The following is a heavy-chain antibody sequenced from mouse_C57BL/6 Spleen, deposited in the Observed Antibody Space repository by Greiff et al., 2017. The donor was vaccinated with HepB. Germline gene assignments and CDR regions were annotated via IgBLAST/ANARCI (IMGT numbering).Heavy chain of an antibody. V-gene: IGHV1-26*01. D-gene: IGHD1-1*01. Sequence: EVQLQQSGPELVKPGASVKISCKASGYTFTDYYMNWVKQSHGKSLEWIGDINPNNGGTSYNQKFKGKATLTVDKSSSTAYMELRSLTSEDSAVYYCARGDSSYEGAWFAYWGQGTLVTVSA. CDR3: ARGDSSYEGAWFAY. J-gene: IGHJ3*01. CDR2: INPNNGGT. CDR1: GYTFTDYY.